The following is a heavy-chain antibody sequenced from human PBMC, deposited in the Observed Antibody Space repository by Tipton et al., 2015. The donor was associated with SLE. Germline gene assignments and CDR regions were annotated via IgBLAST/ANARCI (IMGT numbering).Heavy chain of an antibody. Sequence: SLRLSCAASGFTFSSYWMSWVRQAPGKGLEWVANIKQDGSEKYYVDSVKGRFTISRDNAKNSLYLQMNSLRAEDTAVYYCARDIHYYDSSGPGYWGQGTLVTVSS. CDR3: ARDIHYYDSSGPGY. D-gene: IGHD3-22*01. CDR1: GFTFSSYW. CDR2: IKQDGSEK. V-gene: IGHV3-7*01. J-gene: IGHJ4*02.